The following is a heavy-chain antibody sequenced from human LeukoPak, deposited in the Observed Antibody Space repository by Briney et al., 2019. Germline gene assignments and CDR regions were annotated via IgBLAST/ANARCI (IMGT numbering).Heavy chain of an antibody. CDR3: ARPQYHSSGWYCDY. J-gene: IGHJ4*02. CDR2: ISAYNGNT. D-gene: IGHD6-19*01. CDR1: GYTFTSYG. Sequence: ASVKVSCKASGYTFTSYGISWVRQAPGQGLEWMGWISAYNGNTNYAQKLQGRVTMTTDTSTSTAYMELRSLRSDDTAVDYCARPQYHSSGWYCDYWGQGTLVTVSS. V-gene: IGHV1-18*01.